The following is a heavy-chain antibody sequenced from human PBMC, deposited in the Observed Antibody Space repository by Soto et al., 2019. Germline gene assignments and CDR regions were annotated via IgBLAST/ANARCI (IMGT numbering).Heavy chain of an antibody. D-gene: IGHD5-18*01. CDR3: ARDLGGYSYASGDVPTFDP. J-gene: IGHJ5*02. Sequence: ASVKVSCKASGYTFTSYGISWVRQAPGQGLEWMGWISAYNGNTNYAQKLQGRVTMTTDTSTSTAYMELRSLRSDDTAVYYCARDLGGYSYASGDVPTFDPWGQGTLVTVS. CDR2: ISAYNGNT. CDR1: GYTFTSYG. V-gene: IGHV1-18*01.